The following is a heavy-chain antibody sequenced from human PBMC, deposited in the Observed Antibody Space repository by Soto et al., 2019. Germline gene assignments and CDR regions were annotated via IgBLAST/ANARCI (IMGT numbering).Heavy chain of an antibody. D-gene: IGHD6-19*01. CDR3: ARAGRSSSCWYPVDS. V-gene: IGHV3-33*01. J-gene: IGHJ5*01. CDR1: GFTFSSYG. CDR2: IWYDGSNK. Sequence: HPGGSLRLSCAASGFTFSSYGMHWVRQAPGKGLEWVAVIWYDGSNKYYADSVKGRFTISRDNSKNTLYLQMNSLRAEDTAVYYCARAGRSSSCWYPVDSWGQGT.